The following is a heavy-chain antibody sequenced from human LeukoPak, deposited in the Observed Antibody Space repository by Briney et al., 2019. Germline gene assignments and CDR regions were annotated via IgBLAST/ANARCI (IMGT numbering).Heavy chain of an antibody. V-gene: IGHV4-31*03. Sequence: SETLSLTCTVSGGSNSSGGYYWSWIRQHPGKGLEWIGYIYYSGSTYYNPSLKSRVTISVDTSKNQFSLKLSSVTAADTAVYYCASRQLTPGVYFDYWGQGTLVTVSS. CDR3: ASRQLTPGVYFDY. J-gene: IGHJ4*02. CDR2: IYYSGST. D-gene: IGHD2-2*01. CDR1: GGSNSSGGYY.